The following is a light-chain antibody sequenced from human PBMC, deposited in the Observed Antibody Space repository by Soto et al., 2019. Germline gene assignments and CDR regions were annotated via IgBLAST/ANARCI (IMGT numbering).Light chain of an antibody. CDR1: QTISNW. CDR3: QQYAGSPWT. Sequence: DIQMTQSPSTLSASVGDRVTITCRASQTISNWLAWYQQKPGKAPKLLIYDSSNLESGVPSRLSGSGSGTEFTLTISRLEPEDFAVYYCQQYAGSPWTFGQGTKVDIK. V-gene: IGKV1-5*01. CDR2: DSS. J-gene: IGKJ1*01.